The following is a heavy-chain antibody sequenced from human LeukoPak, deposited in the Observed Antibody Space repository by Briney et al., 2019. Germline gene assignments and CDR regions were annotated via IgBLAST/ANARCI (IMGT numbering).Heavy chain of an antibody. J-gene: IGHJ5*02. CDR3: ARAVVVVAATQNWFDP. CDR2: IYYSGST. D-gene: IGHD2-15*01. CDR1: GGSISSGGYY. Sequence: NPSQTLSLTCTVSGGSISSGGYYWSWIRQHPGKGLEWIGYIYYSGSTYYNPSLKSRVTISVDTSKNQFSLKLSSVTAADTAVYHCARAVVVVAATQNWFDPWGQGTLVTVSS. V-gene: IGHV4-31*03.